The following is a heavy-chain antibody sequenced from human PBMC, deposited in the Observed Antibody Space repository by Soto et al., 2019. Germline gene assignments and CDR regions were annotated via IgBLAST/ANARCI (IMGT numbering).Heavy chain of an antibody. CDR2: INSDGSST. CDR1: GFTFRNYW. J-gene: IGHJ4*02. Sequence: EVQLVESGGGLVEPGGSLRLSCAASGFTFRNYWMHWVRQAPGKGLVWVSRINSDGSSTSYADSVKGRLTISRDNAKNTRYLLMNSLRVEDTAVYDCAKANDGNAPVDYWGQGTLVTVS. CDR3: AKANDGNAPVDY. D-gene: IGHD1-1*01. V-gene: IGHV3-74*01.